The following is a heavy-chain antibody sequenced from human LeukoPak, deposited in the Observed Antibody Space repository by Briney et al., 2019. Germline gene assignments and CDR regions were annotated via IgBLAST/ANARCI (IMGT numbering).Heavy chain of an antibody. D-gene: IGHD2-15*01. CDR3: AREGDYYCSGGSCYDY. J-gene: IGHJ4*02. CDR1: GFIVSSNY. Sequence: GGSLRLSCAASGFIVSSNYMSWVRQAPGKGLEWVSIIYSDGSTYYADSVKGRFTISRDNAKNSVYLQMNSLRAEDTAVYYCAREGDYYCSGGSCYDYWGQGTLVTVSS. CDR2: IYSDGST. V-gene: IGHV3-53*01.